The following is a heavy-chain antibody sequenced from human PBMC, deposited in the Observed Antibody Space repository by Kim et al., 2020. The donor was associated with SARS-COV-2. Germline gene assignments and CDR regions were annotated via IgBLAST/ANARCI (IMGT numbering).Heavy chain of an antibody. D-gene: IGHD6-19*01. V-gene: IGHV1-18*01. J-gene: IGHJ4*02. CDR3: ARDQWLVHYFYF. Sequence: NYAQKFQGRVIMTGDTSTNTAYMELTSLRSDDTAVYYCARDQWLVHYFYFWGQGTLVTVSS.